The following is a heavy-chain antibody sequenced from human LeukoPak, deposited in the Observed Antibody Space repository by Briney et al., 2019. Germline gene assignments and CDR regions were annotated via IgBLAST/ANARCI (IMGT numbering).Heavy chain of an antibody. V-gene: IGHV3-21*01. CDR3: ARGGMAVQRRDVFDI. J-gene: IGHJ3*02. D-gene: IGHD6-19*01. Sequence: GGSLRLSCAASGFTFSTYNMNWVRQAPGKGLEWVSSISMRTNNIYYADSVKGRFTISRDNAKNSLYLQMDSLRADDTAMYYCARGGMAVQRRDVFDIWGQGTMVTVSS. CDR2: ISMRTNNI. CDR1: GFTFSTYN.